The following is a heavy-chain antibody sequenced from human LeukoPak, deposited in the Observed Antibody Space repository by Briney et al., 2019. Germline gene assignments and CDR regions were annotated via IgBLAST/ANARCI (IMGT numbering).Heavy chain of an antibody. D-gene: IGHD2-21*01. V-gene: IGHV3-23*01. CDR3: ARVPKDEVVVVLYYFDY. CDR1: GFTFSSYA. J-gene: IGHJ4*02. CDR2: ISGSGGST. Sequence: GGSLRLSCAASGFTFSSYAMSWVRQAPGKGLEWVSAISGSGGSTYYADSVKGRFTISRDNSKNTLYLQMNSLRAEDTAVCYCARVPKDEVVVVLYYFDYWGQGTLVTVSS.